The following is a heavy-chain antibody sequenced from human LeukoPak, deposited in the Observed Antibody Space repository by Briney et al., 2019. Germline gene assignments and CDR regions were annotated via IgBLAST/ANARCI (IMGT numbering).Heavy chain of an antibody. J-gene: IGHJ6*03. Sequence: SETLSLTCTVSGGSISSSSYYWGWIRQPPGKGLEWIGSIYYSGSTYYNPSLKSRVTISVDTSKNQFSLKLSSVTAADTAVYYCASIRPYYYYMDVWGKGTTVTVSS. D-gene: IGHD2-2*02. CDR1: GGSISSSSYY. V-gene: IGHV4-39*07. CDR2: IYYSGST. CDR3: ASIRPYYYYMDV.